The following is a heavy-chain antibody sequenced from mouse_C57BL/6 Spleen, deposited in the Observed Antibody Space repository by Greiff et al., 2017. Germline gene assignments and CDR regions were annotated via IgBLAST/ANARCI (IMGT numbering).Heavy chain of an antibody. D-gene: IGHD2-4*01. V-gene: IGHV8-8*01. CDR2: IWWNDDQ. CDR1: GFSLRTFGMG. Sequence: QVSLKESGPGILQPSPTTSLTCYFSGFSLRTFGMGVGWIRQPSGKGLEWLAHIWWNDDQYYTPALKSRLTISKDTSKNQVFLKIANVDTADTATYYCARIGRDYEGYWGHGTTLTVSS. J-gene: IGHJ2*01. CDR3: ARIGRDYEGY.